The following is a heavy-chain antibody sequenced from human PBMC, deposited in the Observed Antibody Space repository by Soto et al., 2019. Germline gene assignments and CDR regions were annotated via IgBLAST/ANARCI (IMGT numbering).Heavy chain of an antibody. Sequence: KKLDWIGYIYYSGSTNYNPSLKSRVTISVDTSKNQFSLKLSSVTAADTAVYYCARTYGFDAFDIWGQGTMV. CDR3: ARTYGFDAFDI. CDR2: IYYSGST. V-gene: IGHV4-59*01. J-gene: IGHJ3*02. D-gene: IGHD4-17*01.